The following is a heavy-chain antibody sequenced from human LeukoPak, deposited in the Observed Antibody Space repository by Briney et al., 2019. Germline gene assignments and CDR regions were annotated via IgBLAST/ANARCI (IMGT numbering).Heavy chain of an antibody. CDR1: GYTFTGYY. D-gene: IGHD2-2*03. Sequence: ASVKVSCKASGYTFTGYYMHWVRQAPGQGLEWMGRINPNSGGTNYAQKFQGRVTMNRDTSISTAYMELSRLRSDDTAVYYCARLDIVVVPAAGTNWFDPWGQGTLVTVSS. J-gene: IGHJ5*02. V-gene: IGHV1-2*06. CDR3: ARLDIVVVPAAGTNWFDP. CDR2: INPNSGGT.